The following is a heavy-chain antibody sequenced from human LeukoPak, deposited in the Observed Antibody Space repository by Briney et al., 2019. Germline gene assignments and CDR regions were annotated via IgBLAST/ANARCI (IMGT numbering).Heavy chain of an antibody. D-gene: IGHD2-2*01. CDR3: ARGQGVVPAAYYYYYYYMDV. J-gene: IGHJ6*03. CDR2: INHSGST. Sequence: SETLPLTCAVYGGSFSGYYWSWIRQPPGKGLEWIGEINHSGSTNYNPSLKSRVTISVDTSKNQFSLKLSSVTAADTAVYYCARGQGVVPAAYYYYYYYMDVWGKGTTLTVSS. V-gene: IGHV4-34*01. CDR1: GGSFSGYY.